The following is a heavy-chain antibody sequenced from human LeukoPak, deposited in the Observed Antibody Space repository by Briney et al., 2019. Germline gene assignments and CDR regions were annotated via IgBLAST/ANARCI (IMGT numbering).Heavy chain of an antibody. CDR1: GYTFTSSG. J-gene: IGHJ6*03. D-gene: IGHD4-11*01. V-gene: IGHV1-18*01. CDR3: ARVTKSYYYYDYMDV. CDR2: ISAYNGNT. Sequence: ASVKVSCKASGYTFTSSGVGWVRQAPGQGLEWMGWISAYNGNTNYAQSLQGRVTMTTDTSTNTAYMQLRSLRSDDTALYYCARVTKSYYYYDYMDVWGNGTTVTVSS.